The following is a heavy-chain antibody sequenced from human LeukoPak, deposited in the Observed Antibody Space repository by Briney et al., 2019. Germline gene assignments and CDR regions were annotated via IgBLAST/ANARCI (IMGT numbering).Heavy chain of an antibody. D-gene: IGHD5-24*01. CDR3: VKDVTDGYNF. J-gene: IGHJ4*02. V-gene: IGHV3-23*01. Sequence: GGSLRLSCAASGFTFSRYAMSWVRQAPGKGLEWVSTISGSGVSTYYADSVKGRFTISRDNSKNTLYLQMSSLRAEDTAVYYCVKDVTDGYNFWGQGTLVTVSS. CDR2: ISGSGVST. CDR1: GFTFSRYA.